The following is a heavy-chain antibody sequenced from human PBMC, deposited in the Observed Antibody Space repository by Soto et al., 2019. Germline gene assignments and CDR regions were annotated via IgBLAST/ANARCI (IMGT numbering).Heavy chain of an antibody. Sequence: PGASLKISCAASGFTFKESAMNWVRQAPGKGLEWVASISDTGASTWYAESVRGRLSISRDNSKNTLYLQMNSLRGEDTAAYYCAKGRGSGWAWYFDNWGQGTLVTVSS. CDR1: GFTFKESA. J-gene: IGHJ4*02. V-gene: IGHV3-23*01. D-gene: IGHD6-19*01. CDR2: ISDTGAST. CDR3: AKGRGSGWAWYFDN.